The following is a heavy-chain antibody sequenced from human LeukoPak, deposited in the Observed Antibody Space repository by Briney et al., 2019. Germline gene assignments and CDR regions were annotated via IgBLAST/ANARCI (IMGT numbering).Heavy chain of an antibody. CDR1: GFTFSSYA. CDR3: ARGYISPRMNWFDP. Sequence: GGSLRLSCAASGFTFSSYAMSWVRQAPGKGLEWVSAISGSGGSPYYADSVKGRFTISRDNSKNSLYLQMNSLRAEDTAVYYCARGYISPRMNWFDPWGQGTLVTVSS. D-gene: IGHD3-16*02. V-gene: IGHV3-23*01. CDR2: ISGSGGSP. J-gene: IGHJ5*02.